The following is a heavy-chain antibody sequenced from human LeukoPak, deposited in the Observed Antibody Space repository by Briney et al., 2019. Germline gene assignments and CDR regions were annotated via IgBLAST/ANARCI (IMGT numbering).Heavy chain of an antibody. CDR2: ISGSGGST. V-gene: IGHV3-23*01. J-gene: IGHJ4*02. D-gene: IGHD3-22*01. CDR1: GFTFSSYA. CDR3: ARSYDYYDSSGYAVFVY. Sequence: GGSLRLSCAASGFTFSSYAMSWVRQAPGKGLEWVSAISGSGGSTYYAGSVKGRFTISRDNSKNTLYLQMNSLRAEDTAVYYCARSYDYYDSSGYAVFVYWGQGTLVTVSS.